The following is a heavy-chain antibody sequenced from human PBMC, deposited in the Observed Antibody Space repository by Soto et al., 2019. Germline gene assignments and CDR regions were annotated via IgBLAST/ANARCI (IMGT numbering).Heavy chain of an antibody. Sequence: EVQLVESGGGLVQPGGSLRLSCAASGFTFSSYSMNWVRQAPGKGLEWVSYISSSSSTIYYADSVKGRFTISRDNAKNSLYLQMNTLRDEDTAVYYCATENYGDYLTWFDPWGQGTLVTVSS. CDR3: ATENYGDYLTWFDP. V-gene: IGHV3-48*02. J-gene: IGHJ5*02. CDR2: ISSSSSTI. D-gene: IGHD4-17*01. CDR1: GFTFSSYS.